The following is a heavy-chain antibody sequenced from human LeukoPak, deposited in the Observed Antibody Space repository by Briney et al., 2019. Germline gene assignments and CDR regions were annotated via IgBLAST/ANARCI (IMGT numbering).Heavy chain of an antibody. CDR1: GYTFTGHY. D-gene: IGHD2-2*01. CDR3: AREDCTSTSCYAFFDY. V-gene: IGHV1-2*02. CDR2: ITPNSGGT. Sequence: ASVKVSCKASGYTFTGHYTHWVRQAPGQGLEWMGWITPNSGGTNYAQKFQGRVTMTRDTSISTAYMELSRLRSDDTAVYYCAREDCTSTSCYAFFDYWGQGTLVTVSS. J-gene: IGHJ4*02.